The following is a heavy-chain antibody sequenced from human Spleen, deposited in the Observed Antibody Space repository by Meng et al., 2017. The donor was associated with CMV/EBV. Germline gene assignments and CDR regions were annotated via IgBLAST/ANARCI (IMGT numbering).Heavy chain of an antibody. D-gene: IGHD2-2*01. V-gene: IGHV4-61*01. CDR3: ARGDDCSSTSCWGDYYYYYGMDV. J-gene: IGHJ6*02. CDR1: GGSVSSGSYY. Sequence: SETLSLTCTVSGGSVSSGSYYWSWIRQPPGKGLEWIGYIYYSGSTNYNPSLKSRVTISVDTSKNQFSLKLSSVTAADTAVYYCARGDDCSSTSCWGDYYYYYGMDVWGQGITVTVSS. CDR2: IYYSGST.